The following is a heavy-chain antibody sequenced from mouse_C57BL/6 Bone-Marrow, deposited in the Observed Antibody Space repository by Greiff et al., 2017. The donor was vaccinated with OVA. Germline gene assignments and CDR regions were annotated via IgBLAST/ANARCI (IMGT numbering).Heavy chain of an antibody. J-gene: IGHJ1*03. CDR3: TRILWEWYFDV. D-gene: IGHD1-1*02. CDR1: GYTFTDYE. Sequence: QVQLQQSGAELVRPGASVTLSCKASGYTFTDYEMHWVKQTPVHGLEWIGAIDPATGDTAYNQKFKGKAILTADKSSSTAYMELRSLTSEDSAVYYCTRILWEWYFDVWGTGTTVTVSS. CDR2: IDPATGDT. V-gene: IGHV1-15*01.